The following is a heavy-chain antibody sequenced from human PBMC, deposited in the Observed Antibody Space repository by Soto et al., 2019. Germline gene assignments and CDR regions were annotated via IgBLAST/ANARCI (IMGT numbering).Heavy chain of an antibody. D-gene: IGHD3-3*01. CDR1: GYTFTSYD. J-gene: IGHJ5*02. V-gene: IGHV1-8*01. CDR3: ARGGYDFWSGYYSGTNWFDP. Sequence: ASVKVSCKTSGYTFTSYDINWVRPATGQGLEWMGWMNPNSGNTGYAQKFQGRVTMTRNTSISTAYMELSSLRSEDTAVYYCARGGYDFWSGYYSGTNWFDPWGQGTLVTVSS. CDR2: MNPNSGNT.